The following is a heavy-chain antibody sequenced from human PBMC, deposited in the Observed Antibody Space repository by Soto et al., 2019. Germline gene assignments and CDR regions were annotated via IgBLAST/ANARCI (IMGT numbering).Heavy chain of an antibody. J-gene: IGHJ6*02. V-gene: IGHV1-69*12. Sequence: QVQLVQSGAEVKKPGSSVKVSCKASGGTFSSYAISWVRQAPGQGLEWMGGSIPIFGTANYAQKFQGRVTITADEXTXTACMELSSLRSEDTAVYYSARDRRPDPYYYCGMDVWGQGTTVTVSS. CDR3: ARDRRPDPYYYCGMDV. CDR1: GGTFSSYA. CDR2: SIPIFGTA.